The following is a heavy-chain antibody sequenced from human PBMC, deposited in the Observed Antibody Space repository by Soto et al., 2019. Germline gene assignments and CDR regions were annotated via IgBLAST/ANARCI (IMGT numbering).Heavy chain of an antibody. V-gene: IGHV3-30*18. CDR3: AKEALLAATPTLIGY. CDR1: GFTFSSYG. Sequence: QVQLVESGGGVVQPGRSLRLSCAASGFTFSSYGMHWVRQAPGKGLEWVAVISYDGSNKYYADSVKGRFTISRDNSKNTLYLHMNSLRAEDTAVYYCAKEALLAATPTLIGYWGQGTLVTVSS. D-gene: IGHD2-15*01. CDR2: ISYDGSNK. J-gene: IGHJ4*02.